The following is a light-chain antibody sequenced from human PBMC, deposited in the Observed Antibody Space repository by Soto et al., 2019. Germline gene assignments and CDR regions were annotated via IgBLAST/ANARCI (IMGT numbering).Light chain of an antibody. CDR1: SSDVGGYSY. CDR3: SSYGGSNNVV. V-gene: IGLV2-8*01. J-gene: IGLJ2*01. Sequence: QSALTQPPSASGSPGQSVTISCSGTSSDVGGYSYISWYQQHPGKAPKLMIYEVYKRPSGVPDRFSGSKSGNTASLTVSGLLAEDEADYYCSSYGGSNNVVFGGGTKLTVL. CDR2: EVY.